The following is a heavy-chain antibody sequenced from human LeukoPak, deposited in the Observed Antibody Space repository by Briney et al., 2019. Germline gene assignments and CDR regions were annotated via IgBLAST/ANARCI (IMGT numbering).Heavy chain of an antibody. V-gene: IGHV4-30-2*01. D-gene: IGHD3-22*01. CDR2: IYHSGST. Sequence: SQTLSLTRAVSGGSISSGGYSWSWIRQPPGKGLEWIGYIYHSGSTYYNPSLKSRVTISVDRSKNQFSLKLSSVTAADTAVYYCARAYYECFDYWGQGTLVTVSS. CDR3: ARAYYECFDY. CDR1: GGSISSGGYS. J-gene: IGHJ4*02.